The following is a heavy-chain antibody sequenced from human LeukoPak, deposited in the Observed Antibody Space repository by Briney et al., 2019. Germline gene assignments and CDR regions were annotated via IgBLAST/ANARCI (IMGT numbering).Heavy chain of an antibody. D-gene: IGHD6-19*01. CDR3: ARRPLYSSGSPHFDY. V-gene: IGHV5-51*01. CDR1: GYSFTSYW. CDR2: IYPADSDT. J-gene: IGHJ4*02. Sequence: GESLKISCKGSGYSFTSYWIGWVLQMPGKGLEWMVIIYPADSDTRYSPSFQGQVTISADKSINTAYLQWRSLKASDTALYYCARRPLYSSGSPHFDYWGQGTLVTVSS.